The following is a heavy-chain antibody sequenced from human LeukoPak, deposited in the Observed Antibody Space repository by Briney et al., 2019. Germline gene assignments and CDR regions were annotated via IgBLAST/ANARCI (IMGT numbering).Heavy chain of an antibody. CDR1: GFTFGSSW. CDR3: AKDRDSNWYPYFEY. J-gene: IGHJ4*02. V-gene: IGHV3-7*03. Sequence: GGSLRLSCVVSGFTFGSSWMSWVRQAPGKGLEWVTNIKPDGSEKYYVDSVKGRFTISRDNSRNSLYLDINNLRTEDTAICYCAKDRDSNWYPYFEYWGQGTLITVSS. D-gene: IGHD4-11*01. CDR2: IKPDGSEK.